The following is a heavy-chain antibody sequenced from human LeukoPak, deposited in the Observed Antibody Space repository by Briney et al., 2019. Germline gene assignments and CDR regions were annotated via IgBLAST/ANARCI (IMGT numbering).Heavy chain of an antibody. CDR1: GYTFTGYY. CDR2: INPNSGGT. V-gene: IGHV1-2*02. Sequence: ASVKVSCKASGYTFTGYYMHWVRQAPGQGLEWMGWINPNSGGTNYAQKFQGRGTMTRDTSISTAYMELSRLRSDDTAVYYCARGVVRGSFNDYWGQGTLVTVSS. J-gene: IGHJ4*02. D-gene: IGHD4-23*01. CDR3: ARGVVRGSFNDY.